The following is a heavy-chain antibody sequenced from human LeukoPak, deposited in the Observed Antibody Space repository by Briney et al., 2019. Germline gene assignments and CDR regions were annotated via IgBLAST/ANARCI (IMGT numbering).Heavy chain of an antibody. J-gene: IGHJ4*02. CDR2: INYSGNI. Sequence: SETLSLTCTVSGDSISGSSFYWGWVRQPPGKGLEWIGSINYSGNILYNPSLKSLATISVDTSKNQFSLKLSSVTAADTAVYYCARDLSGGRSYWGQGTVVTVSS. D-gene: IGHD3-16*01. CDR3: ARDLSGGRSY. V-gene: IGHV4-39*02. CDR1: GDSISGSSFY.